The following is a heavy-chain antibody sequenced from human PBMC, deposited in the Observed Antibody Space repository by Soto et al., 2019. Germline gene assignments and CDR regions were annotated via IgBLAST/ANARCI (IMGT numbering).Heavy chain of an antibody. V-gene: IGHV4-59*01. CDR1: GGSISSYY. Sequence: PSETLSLTCTVSGGSISSYYWSWIRQPPGKGLEWIGYIYYSGSTNYNPSLKGRVTISVDTSKNQFSLKLSSVTAADTAVYYCACGGGAVEYFDYWGQGTLVTVSS. CDR3: ACGGGAVEYFDY. CDR2: IYYSGST. D-gene: IGHD3-16*01. J-gene: IGHJ4*02.